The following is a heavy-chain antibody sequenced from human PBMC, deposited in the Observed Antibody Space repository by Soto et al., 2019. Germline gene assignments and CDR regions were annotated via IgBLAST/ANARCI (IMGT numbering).Heavy chain of an antibody. V-gene: IGHV3-23*01. Sequence: EVQVLESGGGLVQPGGSLRLSCAVSGFTFSSYAMSWVRQAPGKGLEWVSIISGSGGTTYYADSVKGRFTISRDNSKNTLYLQMNSLRAEDTAVYYWAKKNPPNYFDYWGQGTLVTVSS. CDR3: AKKNPPNYFDY. J-gene: IGHJ4*02. CDR2: ISGSGGTT. CDR1: GFTFSSYA.